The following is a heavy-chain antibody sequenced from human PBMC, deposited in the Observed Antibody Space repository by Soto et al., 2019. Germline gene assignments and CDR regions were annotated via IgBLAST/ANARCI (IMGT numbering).Heavy chain of an antibody. CDR2: IYSGGTT. J-gene: IGHJ5*02. V-gene: IGHV3-66*01. Sequence: EVQLVESGGGLVQPGGSLRLSCAASGFTVSSNYMSWVRQAPGKGLEWVSVIYSGGTTYYADSVKGRFIISRDNSRNTGDLQMSSRGVEDTAVYYCARGYCGSSSSCYVAWLDPWGQGTLVTVSS. D-gene: IGHD2-2*01. CDR1: GFTVSSNY. CDR3: ARGYCGSSSSCYVAWLDP.